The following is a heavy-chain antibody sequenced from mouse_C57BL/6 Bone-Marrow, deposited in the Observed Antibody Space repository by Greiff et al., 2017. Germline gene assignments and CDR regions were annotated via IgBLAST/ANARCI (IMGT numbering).Heavy chain of an antibody. CDR1: GFTFSNYW. CDR2: IRLKSDNYAT. Sequence: EVKVEESGGGLVQPGGSMKLSCVASGFTFSNYWMNWVRQSPEKGLEWVAQIRLKSDNYATHYAESVKGRFTISRHNSKSSVYLQMNNLRADDTGIYYCTGGCNGYYDCDYWGQGTTLTVSS. V-gene: IGHV6-3*01. D-gene: IGHD2-3*01. CDR3: TGGCNGYYDCDY. J-gene: IGHJ2*01.